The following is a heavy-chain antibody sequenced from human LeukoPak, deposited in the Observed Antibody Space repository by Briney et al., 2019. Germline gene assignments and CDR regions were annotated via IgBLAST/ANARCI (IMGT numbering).Heavy chain of an antibody. CDR1: GGSISSYY. J-gene: IGHJ4*02. CDR2: IYYSGST. CDR3: ARAMHYDFWSGYDY. D-gene: IGHD3-3*01. Sequence: SETLSLTCSVSGGSISSYYWSWIRQPPGKGLEWIGYIYYSGSTNYNPSLKSRVTISVDTSKNQFSLKLSSVTAADTAVYYCARAMHYDFWSGYDYWGQGTLVTVSS. V-gene: IGHV4-59*01.